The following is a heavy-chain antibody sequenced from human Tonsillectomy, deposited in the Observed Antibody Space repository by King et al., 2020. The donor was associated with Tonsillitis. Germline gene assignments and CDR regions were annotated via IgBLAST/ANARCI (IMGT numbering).Heavy chain of an antibody. CDR2: IYHSGST. J-gene: IGHJ5*02. CDR3: ARDGYSYGQSGWFDP. D-gene: IGHD5-18*01. CDR1: GYSISSGYY. V-gene: IGHV4-38-2*02. Sequence: QLQESGPRLVKPSETLSLTCTVSGYSISSGYYWGWIRQPPGKGLEWIGSIYHSGSTYYNPSLKSRVTISVDTSKNQFSLKLTSVTAADTAGYYCARDGYSYGQSGWFDPWGQGTLVTVSS.